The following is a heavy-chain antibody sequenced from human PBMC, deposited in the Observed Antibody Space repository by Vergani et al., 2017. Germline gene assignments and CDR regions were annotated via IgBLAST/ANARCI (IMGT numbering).Heavy chain of an antibody. Sequence: QVQLVQSGAEVKKPGASVKFSCKVSGYTLTELSMHWVRQAPGKGLEWMGGFEPEDGETIYAQKFQGRVTMTEDTSTDTAYMELSSLRSEDAAVYYCARGLPDVPAAIHPLFDYWGQGTLVTVSS. CDR1: GYTLTELS. CDR2: FEPEDGET. D-gene: IGHD2-2*02. CDR3: ARGLPDVPAAIHPLFDY. V-gene: IGHV1-24*01. J-gene: IGHJ4*02.